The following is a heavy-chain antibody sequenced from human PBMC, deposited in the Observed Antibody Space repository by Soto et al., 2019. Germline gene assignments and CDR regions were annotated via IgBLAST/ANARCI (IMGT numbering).Heavy chain of an antibody. CDR2: ISGSGGST. J-gene: IGHJ4*02. Sequence: ELQLLESGGGLVQPGGSLRLSCAASGFTFSSYTMNWVRQASGKGLEWVSAISGSGGSTYYADSVKGRFTISRDNSKNTLYLQMNSLRAEDTAVYYCAKDGQWLLPSYYFDYWGQGTLVTVSS. V-gene: IGHV3-23*01. CDR3: AKDGQWLLPSYYFDY. D-gene: IGHD3-22*01. CDR1: GFTFSSYT.